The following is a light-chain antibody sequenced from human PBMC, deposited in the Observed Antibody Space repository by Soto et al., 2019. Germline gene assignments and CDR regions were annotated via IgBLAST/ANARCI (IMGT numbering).Light chain of an antibody. CDR2: AAS. V-gene: IGKV1-6*01. Sequence: AIQMTQSPSSLSASVGDRVTITCRASQGVRNDLGWYQQKPGRAPKLLIYAASSLQSGVPSRFSGSGSGTDFTLTISSLQPEDFATYYCLQDYNYPRTFGQGTKVDTK. J-gene: IGKJ1*01. CDR1: QGVRND. CDR3: LQDYNYPRT.